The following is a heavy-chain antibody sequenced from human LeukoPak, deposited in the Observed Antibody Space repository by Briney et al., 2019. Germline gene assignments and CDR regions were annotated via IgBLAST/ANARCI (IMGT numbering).Heavy chain of an antibody. CDR1: GFTVSDNA. Sequence: PGGSLRLSCTVSGFTVSDNAMSWVRQAPGKGLKWVSFIYTTGGTHNSDSVKGRFTISRDSSKNTLYLQMNSLRAEDTAVYYCAKDDYCSGGSCYLDAFDIWGQGTMVTVSS. V-gene: IGHV3-53*01. D-gene: IGHD2-15*01. CDR3: AKDDYCSGGSCYLDAFDI. J-gene: IGHJ3*02. CDR2: IYTTGGT.